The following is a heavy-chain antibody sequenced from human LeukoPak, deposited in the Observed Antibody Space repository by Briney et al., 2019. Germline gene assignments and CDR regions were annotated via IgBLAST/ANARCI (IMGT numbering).Heavy chain of an antibody. V-gene: IGHV3-74*01. Sequence: PGGSLRLSCAASGFSFSNVWMHWVRQVPGKGLVWVSRIYSDGSTTTYADSVKGRFTISSDNAKNTLYLQMNSLRPGDTAVYYCARVRSGASFDYWGQGTLVTVSS. D-gene: IGHD3-10*01. CDR1: GFSFSNVW. CDR3: ARVRSGASFDY. J-gene: IGHJ4*02. CDR2: IYSDGSTT.